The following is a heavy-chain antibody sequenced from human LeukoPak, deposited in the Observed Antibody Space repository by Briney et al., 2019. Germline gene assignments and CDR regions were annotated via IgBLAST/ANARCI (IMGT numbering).Heavy chain of an antibody. D-gene: IGHD1-26*01. Sequence: GGSLRLSCAASGFTFSDYYMSWIRQAPGKGLEWVSYISSSGSTIYYADSVKGRFTISRDNAKHSLYLQMNSLRAGDTAVYYCASVQGATEPLYYFDYWGQGTLVTVSS. CDR2: ISSSGSTI. CDR1: GFTFSDYY. V-gene: IGHV3-11*01. CDR3: ASVQGATEPLYYFDY. J-gene: IGHJ4*02.